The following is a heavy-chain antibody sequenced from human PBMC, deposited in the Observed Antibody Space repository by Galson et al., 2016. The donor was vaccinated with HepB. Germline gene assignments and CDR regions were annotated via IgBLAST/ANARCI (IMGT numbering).Heavy chain of an antibody. CDR1: GFTSSNYW. D-gene: IGHD5-24*01. CDR2: IKEDGSEK. V-gene: IGHV3-7*03. J-gene: IGHJ4*02. CDR3: ASRDCPRCYPYYFDY. Sequence: SLRLSCAASGFTSSNYWMNWVRQAPGKGLEWVASIKEDGSEKNYVDSVKGPFTISRDNARNSLFLQMNSLRAEDTAVYYYASRDCPRCYPYYFDYWGQGTLVTVSS.